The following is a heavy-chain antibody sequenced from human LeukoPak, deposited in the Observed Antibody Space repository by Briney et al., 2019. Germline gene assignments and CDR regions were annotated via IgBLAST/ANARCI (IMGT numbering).Heavy chain of an antibody. D-gene: IGHD3-9*01. CDR1: GFTFSSYW. CDR3: ASGFYYDILTGYSG. J-gene: IGHJ4*02. CDR2: IKQDGSEK. Sequence: GGSLRLSCAASGFTFSSYWMSWVRQAPGKGLEWVANIKQDGSEKYYVDSVKGRFTISRDNAKNSLYLQMNSLRAEDTAVYYCASGFYYDILTGYSGWGQGTLVTVSS. V-gene: IGHV3-7*03.